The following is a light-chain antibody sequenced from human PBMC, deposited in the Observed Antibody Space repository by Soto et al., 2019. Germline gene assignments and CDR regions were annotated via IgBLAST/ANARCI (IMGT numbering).Light chain of an antibody. Sequence: QSALTQPASVSGSPGQSITISCTGTISDVGRYNLVSWYQQHPDKAPKLIIYEDIERPSGVSHRFSGSTSGNTASLIISGLQTEDETKYFCCSYAGGASVVFGGGTKLTVL. CDR2: EDI. CDR1: ISDVGRYNL. J-gene: IGLJ2*01. V-gene: IGLV2-23*01. CDR3: CSYAGGASVV.